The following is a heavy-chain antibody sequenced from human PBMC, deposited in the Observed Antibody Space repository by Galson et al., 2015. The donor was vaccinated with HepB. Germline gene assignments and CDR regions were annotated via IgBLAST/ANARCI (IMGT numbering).Heavy chain of an antibody. D-gene: IGHD6-13*01. V-gene: IGHV3-48*02. CDR3: ARGAGYSSSWYMFDY. CDR2: ISSSSSTI. J-gene: IGHJ4*02. CDR1: GFTFSSYA. Sequence: SLRLSCAASGFTFSSYAMSWVRQASGKGLEWVSYISSSSSTIYYADSVKGRFTISRDNAKNSLYLQMNSLRDEDTAVYYCARGAGYSSSWYMFDYWGQGTLVTVSS.